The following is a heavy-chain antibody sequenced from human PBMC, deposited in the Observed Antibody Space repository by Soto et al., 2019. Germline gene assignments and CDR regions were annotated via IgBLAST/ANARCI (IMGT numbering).Heavy chain of an antibody. CDR3: ATGDTPAYYFMLX. D-gene: IGHD3-22*01. CDR1: TFTFSTYA. Sequence: PGGSLRLSCAASTFTFSTYALSWVRQAPGRGLEWVSSISSRGDNTHYADSVKGRFTISRDNSKDTLYLQMNSLGAEDTAVYYCATGDTPAYYFMLXWGQAAMVTVSX. V-gene: IGHV3-23*01. CDR2: ISSRGDNT. J-gene: IGHJ4*02.